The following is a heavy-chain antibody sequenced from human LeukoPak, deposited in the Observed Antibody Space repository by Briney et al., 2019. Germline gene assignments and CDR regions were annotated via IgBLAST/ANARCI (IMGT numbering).Heavy chain of an antibody. CDR3: ARDELDAVDI. Sequence: GRPLRLSCAASGFTFGSHGMHWVRQAPGKGLEWVAVIWYDGSNKYYADSVKGRFTISRDNSKNTLYLQMNSLRAEDTAVYYCARDELDAVDIWGQGTMVTVSS. J-gene: IGHJ3*02. CDR2: IWYDGSNK. CDR1: GFTFGSHG. D-gene: IGHD1-7*01. V-gene: IGHV3-33*01.